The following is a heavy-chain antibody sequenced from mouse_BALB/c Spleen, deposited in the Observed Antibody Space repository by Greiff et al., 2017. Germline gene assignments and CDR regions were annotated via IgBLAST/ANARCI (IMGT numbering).Heavy chain of an antibody. J-gene: IGHJ3*01. Sequence: DVMLVESGGGLVKPGGSLKLSCAASGFTFSDYYMYWVRQTPEKRLEWVATISDGGSYTYYPDSVKGRFTISRDNAKNNLYLQMSSLKSEDTAMYYCARDLLRFAYWGQGTLVTVSA. CDR1: GFTFSDYY. CDR3: ARDLLRFAY. V-gene: IGHV5-4*02. D-gene: IGHD1-1*01. CDR2: ISDGGSYT.